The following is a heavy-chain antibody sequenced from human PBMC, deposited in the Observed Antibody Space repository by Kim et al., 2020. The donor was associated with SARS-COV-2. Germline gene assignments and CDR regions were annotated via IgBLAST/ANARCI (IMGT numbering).Heavy chain of an antibody. CDR2: VIPVFGTS. J-gene: IGHJ6*02. Sequence: SVKVSCKAFGDTFRRYAISWVRQAPGQGLEWMGGVIPVFGTSNYAQKFQGRVTIVVDESTSTAYMELSSLTSEDTAMYFCARWGGDSPYYYYGMDVWGQGTTVTVS. D-gene: IGHD2-21*02. V-gene: IGHV1-69*13. CDR1: GDTFRRYA. CDR3: ARWGGDSPYYYYGMDV.